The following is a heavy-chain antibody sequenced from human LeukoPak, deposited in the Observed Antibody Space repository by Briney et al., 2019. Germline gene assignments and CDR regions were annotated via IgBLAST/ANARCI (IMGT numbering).Heavy chain of an antibody. CDR2: IWSDGSNK. D-gene: IGHD4-17*01. CDR3: ARSPYGGYGDN. J-gene: IGHJ4*02. Sequence: GRSLRLSCAASGFSFSSHGLHWVRQAPGKGLEWVASIWSDGSNKYYADSVKGRFTISRDNARNTLYLQMNSLRAEDTAVYYCARSPYGGYGDNWGQGTLVTVSS. CDR1: GFSFSSHG. V-gene: IGHV3-33*01.